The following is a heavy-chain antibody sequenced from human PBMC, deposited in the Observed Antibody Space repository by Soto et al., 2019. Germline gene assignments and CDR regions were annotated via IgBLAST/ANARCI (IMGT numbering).Heavy chain of an antibody. Sequence: EVQLVESGGGLVQPGRSLRLSCAASGFTFDDYAMHWVRQAPGKGLEWVSGISWNSGSLGYADAVKGRFTISRDNAKISLYLQMNRLRAEDTALYYCAKDMPPHCSGGSCYVSGLDVWGKGTTVTVSS. V-gene: IGHV3-9*01. J-gene: IGHJ6*04. D-gene: IGHD2-15*01. CDR1: GFTFDDYA. CDR3: AKDMPPHCSGGSCYVSGLDV. CDR2: ISWNSGSL.